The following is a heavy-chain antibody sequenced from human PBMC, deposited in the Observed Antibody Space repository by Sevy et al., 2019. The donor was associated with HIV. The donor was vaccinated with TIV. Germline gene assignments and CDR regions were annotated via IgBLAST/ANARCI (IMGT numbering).Heavy chain of an antibody. CDR2: ISYDGSNK. Sequence: GGSLRLSCAASGFTFSSYAMHWVRQAPGKGLEWVAVISYDGSNKYYADSVKGRFTISRDNSKKTLYLQMNSRRAEDTAVYYCARGPLAYPYYFDYWGQGTLVTVSS. J-gene: IGHJ4*02. V-gene: IGHV3-30-3*01. CDR3: ARGPLAYPYYFDY. CDR1: GFTFSSYA.